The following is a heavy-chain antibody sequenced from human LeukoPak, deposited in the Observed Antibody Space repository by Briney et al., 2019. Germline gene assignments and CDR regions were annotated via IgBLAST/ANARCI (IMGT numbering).Heavy chain of an antibody. CDR1: GDSINSYY. J-gene: IGHJ2*01. D-gene: IGHD3-16*02. V-gene: IGHV4-59*08. Sequence: PSETLSLTCTVSGDSINSYYWSWIRQPPGKGLEWVGFISYSGNTQYNPSLKSRVTISIDSSKNQFSLKLNSVTAADSAVYYCTSRYPDLWGRGTLVTVSS. CDR2: ISYSGNT. CDR3: TSRYPDL.